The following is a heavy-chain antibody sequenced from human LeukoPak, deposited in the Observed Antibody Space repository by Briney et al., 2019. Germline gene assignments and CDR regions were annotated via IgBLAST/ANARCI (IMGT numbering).Heavy chain of an antibody. V-gene: IGHV3-21*01. CDR1: GFTFSSYS. CDR3: AKDRSSYGQTSLTASWFDP. CDR2: ISSSSSYI. J-gene: IGHJ5*02. Sequence: GGSLRLSCAASGFTFSSYSMNWVRQAPGKGLEWVSSISSSSSYIYYADSVKGRFTISRDNSKNTLYLQMNSLRAEDTAVYYCAKDRSSYGQTSLTASWFDPWGQGTLVTVSS. D-gene: IGHD3-10*01.